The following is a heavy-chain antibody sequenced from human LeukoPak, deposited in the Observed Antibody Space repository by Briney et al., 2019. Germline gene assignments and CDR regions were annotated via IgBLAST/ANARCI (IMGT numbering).Heavy chain of an antibody. Sequence: GESLKISCKGSGYSFTCYWIGWVRQMPGKGLEWMGIIYPGDSDTRYSPSFQGQVTISADKSISTAYLQWSSLKASDTAMYYCARRRDGYTRGIDAFDIWGQGTMVTVSS. CDR2: IYPGDSDT. CDR1: GYSFTCYW. V-gene: IGHV5-51*01. D-gene: IGHD5-24*01. J-gene: IGHJ3*02. CDR3: ARRRDGYTRGIDAFDI.